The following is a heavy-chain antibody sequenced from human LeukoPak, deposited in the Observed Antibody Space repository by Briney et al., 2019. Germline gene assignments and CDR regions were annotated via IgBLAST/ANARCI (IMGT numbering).Heavy chain of an antibody. J-gene: IGHJ4*02. V-gene: IGHV3-7*01. CDR1: GFTFSNYY. CDR2: INKDGSEK. D-gene: IGHD6-6*01. CDR3: ARDKLTY. Sequence: AGGSLRLFCAASGFTFSNYYMSWVRQAPGKGLEWVAHINKDGSEKYYVDSVKGRFTISRDNAKNSLYLQMNSLRVEDTAVYYCARDKLTYRGRGTLVTVSS.